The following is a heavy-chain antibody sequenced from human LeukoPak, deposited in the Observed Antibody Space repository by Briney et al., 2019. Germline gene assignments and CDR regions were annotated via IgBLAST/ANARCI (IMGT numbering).Heavy chain of an antibody. Sequence: GGSLRLSCAASGLTFSSYGMHWVRQAPGKGLEWVAVISYDGSNKYYADSVKGRFTISRDNSKNTLYLQMNSLRAEDTAVYYCAKGRWLQGYYFDYWGQGTLVTVSS. D-gene: IGHD5-24*01. V-gene: IGHV3-30*18. J-gene: IGHJ4*02. CDR3: AKGRWLQGYYFDY. CDR1: GLTFSSYG. CDR2: ISYDGSNK.